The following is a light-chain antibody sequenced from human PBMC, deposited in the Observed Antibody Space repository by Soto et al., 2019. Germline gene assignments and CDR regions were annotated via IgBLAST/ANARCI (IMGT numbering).Light chain of an antibody. V-gene: IGLV1-44*01. CDR1: SSNIGSNT. CDR3: AAWDDSLNGAV. J-gene: IGLJ7*01. Sequence: QSVLTQPPSASGTPGQRVTISCYGRSSNIGSNTVNWYQQLPGTAPKLLIYSNNERPSGVPDRFSGSKSGSSASLAISGLHSEDEADYYCAAWDDSLNGAVFGGGTQLTVL. CDR2: SNN.